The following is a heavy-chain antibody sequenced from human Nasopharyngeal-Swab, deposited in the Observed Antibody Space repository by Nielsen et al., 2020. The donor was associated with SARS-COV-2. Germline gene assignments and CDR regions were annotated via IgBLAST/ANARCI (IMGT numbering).Heavy chain of an antibody. V-gene: IGHV1-24*01. J-gene: IGHJ5*02. Sequence: ASVNVSCKVSGYTLTELSMHWVRQAPGKGLEWMGGFYPEDGETIYAQKFQGRVTMTEDTSTDTAYMELSSLRSEDTAVYYCATSTVVVATNWFDPWGQRTLVTVYS. D-gene: IGHD2-15*01. CDR2: FYPEDGET. CDR1: GYTLTELS. CDR3: ATSTVVVATNWFDP.